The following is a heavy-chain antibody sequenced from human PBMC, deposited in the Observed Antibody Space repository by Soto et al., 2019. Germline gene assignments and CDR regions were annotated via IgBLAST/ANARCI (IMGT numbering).Heavy chain of an antibody. D-gene: IGHD3-3*01. J-gene: IGHJ4*02. CDR3: ARTYYDFWSGYYPVDY. CDR2: IYYSGST. V-gene: IGHV4-59*01. CDR1: GGSISSYY. Sequence: SDTLSLTCTVSGGSISSYYWSWIRQPPGKGLEWIGYIYYSGSTNYNPSLKSRVTISVDTSKNQFSLKLSSVTAADTAVYYCARTYYDFWSGYYPVDYWGKGTLVTVS.